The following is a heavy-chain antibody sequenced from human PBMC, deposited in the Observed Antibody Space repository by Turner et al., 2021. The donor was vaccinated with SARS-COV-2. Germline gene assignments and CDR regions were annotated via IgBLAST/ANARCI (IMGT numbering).Heavy chain of an antibody. CDR3: APSPITMVRGVITFGWFDP. D-gene: IGHD3-10*01. CDR1: GGSISSSSYY. CDR2: IYYSGCT. Sequence: QLQLQESGPGLVKPSETLSLTCTVPGGSISSSSYYWGWIRQPPGKGLEWSGSIYYSGCTYYNPSLKSRVTISVDTSKNQFSLKLSSVTAADTAVYYCAPSPITMVRGVITFGWFDPWGQGTLVTVSS. J-gene: IGHJ5*02. V-gene: IGHV4-39*01.